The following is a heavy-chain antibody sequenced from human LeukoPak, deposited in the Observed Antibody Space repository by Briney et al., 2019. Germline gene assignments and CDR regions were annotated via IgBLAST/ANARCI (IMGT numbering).Heavy chain of an antibody. CDR1: GGSFSGYY. CDR2: INHSGST. D-gene: IGHD6-13*01. V-gene: IGHV4-34*01. Sequence: SETLSLTCAVYGGSFSGYYWSWIRQPPGKGLEWIGEINHSGSTNYNPSLKSRVTISVDTSKNQFSLKLSSVTAADTAVYYCARSYSSSWSLRYYFDYRGQGTLVTVSS. CDR3: ARSYSSSWSLRYYFDY. J-gene: IGHJ4*02.